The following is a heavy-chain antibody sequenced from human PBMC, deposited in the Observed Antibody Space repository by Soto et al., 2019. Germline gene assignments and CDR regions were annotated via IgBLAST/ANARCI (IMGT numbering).Heavy chain of an antibody. Sequence: GGSLRLFCVASGFTFSNYNMNWVRQAPGKGLEWVSHISGTGVYIHYADAVKGRFTISRDNAKSSVYLQMNSLRAEDTAVYYCAREGALKPFSSWGQGALVTVSS. V-gene: IGHV3-21*01. J-gene: IGHJ5*02. CDR2: ISGTGVYI. CDR1: GFTFSNYN. CDR3: AREGALKPFSS.